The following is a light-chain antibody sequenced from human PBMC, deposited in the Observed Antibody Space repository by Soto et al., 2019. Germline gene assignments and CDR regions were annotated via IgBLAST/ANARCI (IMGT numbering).Light chain of an antibody. J-gene: IGKJ5*01. Sequence: IEMPQSPSTLSACVGDGLTIPFRASQSIRRWLAWYQQKPGKAPKALIYDASTLRSGVPSRLSVCGSGTEFTLSISSLKPDDSATYYCQQYNNYSTFGQGTRLEIK. V-gene: IGKV1-5*01. CDR3: QQYNNYST. CDR1: QSIRRW. CDR2: DAS.